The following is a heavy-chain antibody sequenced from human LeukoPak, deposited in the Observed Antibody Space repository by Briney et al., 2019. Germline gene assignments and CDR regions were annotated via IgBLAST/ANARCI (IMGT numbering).Heavy chain of an antibody. J-gene: IGHJ3*02. D-gene: IGHD2-8*01. CDR3: ARRDCINGVWNMAQDAFDI. CDR1: GGSISRYY. Sequence: SETLSLTCTVSGGSISRYYWSWIRQPPGKGLEWIGYIYYSGSTNYNPSLKSRVTISVDTSKNQFSLKLSSVTAADTAVYYCARRDCINGVWNMAQDAFDIWGQGTMVTVSS. CDR2: IYYSGST. V-gene: IGHV4-59*01.